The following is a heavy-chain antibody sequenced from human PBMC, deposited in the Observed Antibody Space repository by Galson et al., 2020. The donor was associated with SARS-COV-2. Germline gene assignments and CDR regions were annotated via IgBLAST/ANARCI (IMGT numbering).Heavy chain of an antibody. CDR2: IIPIFGTA. CDR3: ARAEASGDYYDSSGYPLYYFDY. Sequence: SVKVSCKASGGTFSSYAISWVRQAPGQGLEWMGGIIPIFGTANYAQKFQGRVTITADESTSTAYMELSSLRSEDTAVYYCARAEASGDYYDSSGYPLYYFDYWGQGTLVTVSS. V-gene: IGHV1-69*13. CDR1: GGTFSSYA. D-gene: IGHD3-22*01. J-gene: IGHJ4*01.